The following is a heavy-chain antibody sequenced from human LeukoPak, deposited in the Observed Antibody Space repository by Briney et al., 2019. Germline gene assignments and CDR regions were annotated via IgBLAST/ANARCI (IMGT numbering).Heavy chain of an antibody. CDR1: GLTVSSNY. D-gene: IGHD4-17*01. Sequence: GGSLRLSCAASGLTVSSNYMSWVRQAPGKGLEWVSVIYRGGPTYYADPVKGRFTISRDNSKNTLYLQMNSLRDEDTAVYYCARDSYVDSEAVRWFDPWGQGTLVTVSS. J-gene: IGHJ5*02. CDR2: IYRGGPT. CDR3: ARDSYVDSEAVRWFDP. V-gene: IGHV3-66*01.